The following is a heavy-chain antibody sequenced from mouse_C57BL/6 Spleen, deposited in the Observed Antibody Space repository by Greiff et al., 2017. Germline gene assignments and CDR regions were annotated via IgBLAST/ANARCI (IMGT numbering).Heavy chain of an antibody. Sequence: VQLVESGPGLVQPSQSLSITCTVSGFSLTSYGVHWVRQSPGKGLEWLGVIWRGGSTDYNAAFMSRLSITKDNSKSQVFFKMNSLQADDTAIYYCAKKSPYDAGMDYWGQGTSVTVSS. CDR2: IWRGGST. CDR3: AKKSPYDAGMDY. D-gene: IGHD2-3*01. CDR1: GFSLTSYG. J-gene: IGHJ4*01. V-gene: IGHV2-5*01.